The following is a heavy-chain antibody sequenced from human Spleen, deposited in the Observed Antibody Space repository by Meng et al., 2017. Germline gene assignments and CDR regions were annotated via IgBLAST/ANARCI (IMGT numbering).Heavy chain of an antibody. Sequence: GQLVDSGAEVKKPGASVKVSCKASGYTFPDYWLHWVRRAPGQGLEWMGRINPKSGDTHYAQRFQGRVTMTGDTSISTAYMELSGLRSDDTAMYYCARDEDISAAGKLFGDYWGQGTLVTVSS. CDR1: GYTFPDYW. V-gene: IGHV1-2*06. J-gene: IGHJ4*02. CDR3: ARDEDISAAGKLFGDY. D-gene: IGHD6-13*01. CDR2: INPKSGDT.